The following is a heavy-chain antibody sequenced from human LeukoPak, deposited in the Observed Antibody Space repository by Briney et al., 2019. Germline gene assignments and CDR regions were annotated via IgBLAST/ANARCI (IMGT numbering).Heavy chain of an antibody. Sequence: PGGSLRLSCAASGFTFDDYGMSWVRQAPGKGLEWVSGINWNGGSTGYADSVKGRFTISRDNAKGSLYLQMNSLRAEDTAVYYCAKVKSGSYALDVWGKGTTVTVSS. CDR1: GFTFDDYG. D-gene: IGHD2-2*01. V-gene: IGHV3-20*04. CDR2: INWNGGST. CDR3: AKVKSGSYALDV. J-gene: IGHJ6*04.